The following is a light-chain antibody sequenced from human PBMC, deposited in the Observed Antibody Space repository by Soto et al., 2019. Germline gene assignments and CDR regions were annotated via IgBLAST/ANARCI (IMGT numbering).Light chain of an antibody. CDR2: GAS. CDR3: EYYGSSIT. CDR1: QSVTDRY. V-gene: IGKV3-20*01. J-gene: IGKJ4*01. Sequence: EIVLTQSPGALSLSPGERAALSCRASQSVTDRYLAWYQQKPGQAPRLLIYGASTRATGIPDRFSGSGSGTDFTLTFSRLEPEDFAVYYCEYYGSSITFGGGTKVDIK.